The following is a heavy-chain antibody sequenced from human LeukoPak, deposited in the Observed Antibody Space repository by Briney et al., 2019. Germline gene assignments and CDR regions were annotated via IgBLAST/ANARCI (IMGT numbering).Heavy chain of an antibody. D-gene: IGHD6-19*01. V-gene: IGHV3-30*02. Sequence: GGSLRLSCAASGFTFSSYGMHWVRQAPGKGLEWVAFIRYDGSNKYYADSVKGRFTISRDNSKNTLYLQMNSLRAEDTAVYYCAKDDGIAVAGTPYSYFDYWGQGTLVTVSS. CDR2: IRYDGSNK. CDR1: GFTFSSYG. J-gene: IGHJ4*02. CDR3: AKDDGIAVAGTPYSYFDY.